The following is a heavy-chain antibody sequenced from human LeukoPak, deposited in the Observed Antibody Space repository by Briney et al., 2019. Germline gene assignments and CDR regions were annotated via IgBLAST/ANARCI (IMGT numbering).Heavy chain of an antibody. J-gene: IGHJ5*02. CDR3: ARVMITFGGVIARLNWFDP. Sequence: SETLSLTCTVSGYSLSSGYYWGWIRQPPGKGLEWIGSIYHSGSTYYNPSLKSRVTISVDTSKNQFSLKLSSVTAADTAVYYCARVMITFGGVIARLNWFDPWGQGTLVTVSS. V-gene: IGHV4-38-2*02. CDR1: GYSLSSGYY. D-gene: IGHD3-16*02. CDR2: IYHSGST.